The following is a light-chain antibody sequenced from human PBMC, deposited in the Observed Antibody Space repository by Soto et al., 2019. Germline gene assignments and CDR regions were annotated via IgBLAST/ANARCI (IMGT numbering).Light chain of an antibody. CDR1: FSDVGSYNL. J-gene: IGLJ2*01. V-gene: IGLV2-23*01. CDR3: CSYAGSSTVV. Sequence: QSVLTQPASVSGYPGQSITISCTGTFSDVGSYNLVSWYQQHPGKAPKLMIYEDTKRPSGVSNRFSGSKSGYTASLTISGLQAEDEADYYCCSYAGSSTVVFGGGTKLTVL. CDR2: EDT.